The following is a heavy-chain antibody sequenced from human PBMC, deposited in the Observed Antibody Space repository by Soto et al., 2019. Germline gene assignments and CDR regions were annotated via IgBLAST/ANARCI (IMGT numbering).Heavy chain of an antibody. J-gene: IGHJ2*01. V-gene: IGHV3-9*01. Sequence: EVQLVESGGGLVQPGRSLRLSCAASGFTFDDYAMHWVRQAPGKGLEWVSGISWNSGSIGYADSVKGRFTISRDNAKNSLYLQMNSLRAEDTALYYCAKDYSSGWSSSFWYFDLWGRGTLVTVSS. CDR2: ISWNSGSI. D-gene: IGHD6-19*01. CDR1: GFTFDDYA. CDR3: AKDYSSGWSSSFWYFDL.